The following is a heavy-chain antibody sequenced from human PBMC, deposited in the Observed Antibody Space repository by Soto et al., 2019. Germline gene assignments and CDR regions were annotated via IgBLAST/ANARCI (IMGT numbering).Heavy chain of an antibody. CDR3: AGGYSSGYFRYYYYGMDV. V-gene: IGHV4-4*07. CDR2: IYTSGST. CDR1: VGSISSYQ. J-gene: IGHJ6*02. Sequence: PSETISLTCTGSVGSISSYQWSWIRQTAGKRLEWIGRIYTSGSTNYNPSLKSPVTMSVDTSKNQFSLKLSSVTAADTAAYYCAGGYSSGYFRYYYYGMDVWGQGTTVTVSS. D-gene: IGHD5-18*01.